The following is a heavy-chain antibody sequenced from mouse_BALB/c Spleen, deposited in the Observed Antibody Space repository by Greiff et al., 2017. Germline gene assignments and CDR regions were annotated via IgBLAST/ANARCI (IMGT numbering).Heavy chain of an antibody. J-gene: IGHJ2*01. V-gene: IGHV1S16*01. CDR2: INPSNGGT. Sequence: VKLQESGAELVKPGTSVKLSCKASGYTFTSYFIYWVKQRPGQGLEWIGEINPSNGGTNFNEKFKSKATLTVDKSSSTACMQLSSLTSEDSAVYYCTRGSDYWGQGTTLTVSS. CDR3: TRGSDY. CDR1: GYTFTSYF.